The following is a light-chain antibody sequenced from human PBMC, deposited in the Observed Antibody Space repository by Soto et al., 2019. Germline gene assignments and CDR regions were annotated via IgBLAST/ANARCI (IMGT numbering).Light chain of an antibody. CDR3: HQRSNWPPDT. J-gene: IGKJ5*01. CDR1: QSVHTF. Sequence: EIGLTQSPDTLSLSPGEGASLSCRASQSVHTFLAWYQQKPGQPPRLLIYGASTRATGVPARFSGSGSGTDFTLTISSLEPEDFAVYYCHQRSNWPPDTFGQGTRLEIK. CDR2: GAS. V-gene: IGKV3-11*01.